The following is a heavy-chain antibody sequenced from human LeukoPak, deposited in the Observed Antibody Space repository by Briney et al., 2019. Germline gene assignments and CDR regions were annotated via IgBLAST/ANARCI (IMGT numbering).Heavy chain of an antibody. V-gene: IGHV4-59*08. CDR2: IYYSGST. CDR3: ARGGSYLFSYFDY. J-gene: IGHJ4*02. D-gene: IGHD1-26*01. Sequence: SETLSLTCTVSGGSISSYYWSWIRQPPGKGLEWIGYIYYSGSTNYNPSLKSRVTISVDTSKNQFSPKLSSVTAADTAVYYCARGGSYLFSYFDYWGQGTLVTVSS. CDR1: GGSISSYY.